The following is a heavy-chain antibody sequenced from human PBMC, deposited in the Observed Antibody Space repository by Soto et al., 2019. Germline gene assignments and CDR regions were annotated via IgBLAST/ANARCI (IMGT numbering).Heavy chain of an antibody. CDR3: AKSLVTSSDAFDL. Sequence: GGSLRLSCAASGFTFGNYAMNWVRQAPGKGLEWISSISDPGTSTYYANSVKGRFSISRDNSKNTLFLQMNRLRADDTAVYFCAKSLVTSSDAFDLWGRGTLVTVSS. CDR2: ISDPGTST. D-gene: IGHD2-21*02. CDR1: GFTFGNYA. J-gene: IGHJ3*01. V-gene: IGHV3-23*01.